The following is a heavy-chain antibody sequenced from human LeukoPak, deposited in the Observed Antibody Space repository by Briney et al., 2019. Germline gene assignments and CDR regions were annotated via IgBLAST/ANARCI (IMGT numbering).Heavy chain of an antibody. CDR2: ISSSSSYT. CDR3: AGVWVDTAMVSPFDY. J-gene: IGHJ4*02. V-gene: IGHV3-11*05. Sequence: GGSLRLSCAASGFTFSDYYMSWIRQAPGKGLEWVSYISSSSSYTNYADSVKGRFTISRDNAKNSLYLQMNSLRAEDTAVYYCAGVWVDTAMVSPFDYWGQGTLVTVSS. D-gene: IGHD5-18*01. CDR1: GFTFSDYY.